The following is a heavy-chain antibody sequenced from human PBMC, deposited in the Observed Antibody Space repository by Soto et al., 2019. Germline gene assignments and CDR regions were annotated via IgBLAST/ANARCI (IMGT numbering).Heavy chain of an antibody. CDR2: ISSSGSTI. CDR3: AGAKYSNSYYGMDV. CDR1: GVPSLHYY. Sequence: RVSLRLSYARTGVPSLHYYMIWIRQAPGKGLEWVSYISSSGSTIYYADSVKGRFTISRDNAKNSLYLQMNSLRAEDTAVYYCAGAKYSNSYYGMDVCGQGTTLT. J-gene: IGHJ6*02. D-gene: IGHD4-4*01. V-gene: IGHV3-11*01.